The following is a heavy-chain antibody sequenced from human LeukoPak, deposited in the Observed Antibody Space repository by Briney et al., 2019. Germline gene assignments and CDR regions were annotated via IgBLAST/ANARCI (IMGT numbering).Heavy chain of an antibody. J-gene: IGHJ5*02. CDR3: ARDRAGTGGYNWFDP. D-gene: IGHD3-16*01. CDR2: INPSGGST. Sequence: GASVKVSCKASGYTFTSYYMHWVRQAPGQGLEWMGIINPSGGSTSYAQKFQGRVTMTRDMSTSTVYMELSSLRSEDTAVYYCARDRAGTGGYNWFDPWGQGTLVTVSS. CDR1: GYTFTSYY. V-gene: IGHV1-46*01.